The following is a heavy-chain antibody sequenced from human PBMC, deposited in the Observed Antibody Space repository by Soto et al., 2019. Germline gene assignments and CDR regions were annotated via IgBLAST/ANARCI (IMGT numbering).Heavy chain of an antibody. D-gene: IGHD6-6*01. CDR1: GYSFTSYW. Sequence: PGESLKLSCKCSGYSFTSYWISWVRQIPGKGLEWMGRIDPSDSYTNYSSSFQGHVTISADKSISTAYLQWSSLKASDTAMYYCARQKKSIAAQGWFDPWGQGTLVTVSS. CDR2: IDPSDSYT. V-gene: IGHV5-10-1*01. CDR3: ARQKKSIAAQGWFDP. J-gene: IGHJ5*02.